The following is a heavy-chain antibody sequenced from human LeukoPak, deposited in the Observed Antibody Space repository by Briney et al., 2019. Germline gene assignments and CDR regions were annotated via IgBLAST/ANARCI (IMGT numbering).Heavy chain of an antibody. CDR3: AKGRMVNYYDSSLNDAFDI. CDR1: GFTFDDYA. V-gene: IGHV3-9*03. D-gene: IGHD3-22*01. Sequence: GGSLRLSCAASGFTFDDYAMHWVRQAPGKGLEWVSGISWNSGSIGYADSVKGRFTISRDNAKNSLYLQMNSLRAEDMALYYCAKGRMVNYYDSSLNDAFDIWGQGTMVTVSS. CDR2: ISWNSGSI. J-gene: IGHJ3*02.